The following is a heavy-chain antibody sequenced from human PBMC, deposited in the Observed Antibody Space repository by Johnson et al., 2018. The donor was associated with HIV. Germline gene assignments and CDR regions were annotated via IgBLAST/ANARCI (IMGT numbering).Heavy chain of an antibody. CDR3: AREPGYSSGPDAFDL. Sequence: VQLVESGGGLVRPGGSLRLSCAASGLTFSDYDMSWIRQAPGKGLEWVSRINSDGSSTSYADSVKGRITISRDNAKNTLYLQMNSLRAEDTAVYYCAREPGYSSGPDAFDLWGQGTMVTVSS. CDR2: INSDGSST. J-gene: IGHJ3*01. V-gene: IGHV3-74*01. CDR1: GLTFSDYD. D-gene: IGHD6-19*01.